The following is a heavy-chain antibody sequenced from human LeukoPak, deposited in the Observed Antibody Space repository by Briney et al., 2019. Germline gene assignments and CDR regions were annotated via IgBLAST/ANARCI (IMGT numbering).Heavy chain of an antibody. CDR3: ARDPVGSNWFDP. CDR2: IYYSGST. J-gene: IGHJ5*02. Sequence: ETLSLTCTVSGASISSGYWSWIRQPPGKGLEWVGYIYYSGSTNYNPSLKSRVTISADMSKNQFSLRLSSVTAADTAVYYCARDPVGSNWFDPWGQGTLVTVSS. V-gene: IGHV4-59*01. D-gene: IGHD3-10*01. CDR1: GASISSGY.